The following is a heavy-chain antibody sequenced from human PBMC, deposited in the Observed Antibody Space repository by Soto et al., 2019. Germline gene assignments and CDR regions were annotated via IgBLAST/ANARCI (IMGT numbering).Heavy chain of an antibody. CDR1: GFTFSSYA. Sequence: HPGGSLRLSCAASGFTFSSYAMHWVRQAPGKGLEWVAVISYDGSNKYYADSVKGRFTISRDNSKNTLYLQMNSLRAEDTAVYYCAREVGYDFWSGKEPGYYGMDVWGQGTTVTVSS. CDR3: AREVGYDFWSGKEPGYYGMDV. CDR2: ISYDGSNK. J-gene: IGHJ6*02. V-gene: IGHV3-30-3*01. D-gene: IGHD3-3*01.